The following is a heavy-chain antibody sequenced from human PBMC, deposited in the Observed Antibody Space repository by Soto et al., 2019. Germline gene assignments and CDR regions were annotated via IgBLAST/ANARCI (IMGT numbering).Heavy chain of an antibody. D-gene: IGHD2-21*01. CDR1: GGSISSGSYY. V-gene: IGHV4-31*03. J-gene: IGHJ6*02. Sequence: PSETLSLTCTVSGGSISSGSYYWSWIRQHPGKGLEWIGCIYHSGTTYYNPSLKSRITMSVDTSKNQFSLNLNSMTAADTAVYYCTRAGPIASYFYGMDVWGRGTTVTVSS. CDR2: IYHSGTT. CDR3: TRAGPIASYFYGMDV.